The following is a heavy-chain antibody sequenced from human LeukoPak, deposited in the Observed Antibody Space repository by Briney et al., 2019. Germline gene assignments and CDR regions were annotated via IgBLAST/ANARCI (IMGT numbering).Heavy chain of an antibody. J-gene: IGHJ4*02. D-gene: IGHD3-22*01. CDR1: GFTFSSYA. CDR3: ARDDVPSSG. CDR2: ISYDGSNK. V-gene: IGHV3-30*04. Sequence: GGSLRLSCAASGFTFSSYAMHWVRQAPGKGLEWVAVISYDGSNKYYADSVKGRFTISRDNSKNTLYLQMNSLRAEDTAVYYCARDDVPSSGWGQGTLVTVSS.